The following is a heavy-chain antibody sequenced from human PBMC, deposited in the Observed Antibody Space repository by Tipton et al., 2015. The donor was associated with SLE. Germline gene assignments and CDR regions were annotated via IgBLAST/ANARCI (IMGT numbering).Heavy chain of an antibody. D-gene: IGHD3-22*01. J-gene: IGHJ4*01. CDR2: ISSTGSMI. CDR3: ARGRTIYDTSGAPKHSLDK. Sequence: SLRLSCAASGFTFSGYEMRWVRQAPGKGLQWVPYISSTGSMIYYADSVKGRFTISRDNAKNSLDLQLNSLRAGDTAIYYCARGRTIYDTSGAPKHSLDKWGLGTRGTVSS. CDR1: GFTFSGYE. V-gene: IGHV3-48*03.